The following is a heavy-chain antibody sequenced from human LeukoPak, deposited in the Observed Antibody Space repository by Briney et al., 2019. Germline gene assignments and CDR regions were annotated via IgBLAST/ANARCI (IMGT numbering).Heavy chain of an antibody. V-gene: IGHV3-13*04. D-gene: IGHD7-27*01. CDR1: GFTFSTYD. CDR2: IGIAGDT. J-gene: IGHJ5*02. CDR3: TRGTITGENWFDP. Sequence: PGGSLRLSCAASGFTFSTYDMHWVRKATGQGLEWVSSIGIAGDTYYPDSVKGRFTISRENAKTSLYLQMNSLGAGDTAVYYCTRGTITGENWFDPWGRGTLVTVSS.